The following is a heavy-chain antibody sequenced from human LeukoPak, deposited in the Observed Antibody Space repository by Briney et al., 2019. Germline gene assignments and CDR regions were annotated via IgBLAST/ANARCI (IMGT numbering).Heavy chain of an antibody. D-gene: IGHD3-9*01. CDR2: ISGSGGST. V-gene: IGHV3-23*01. J-gene: IGHJ4*02. Sequence: PGGSLRLSCAASGFTFSSYAMSWVRQAPGKGLEWVSAISGSGGSTYYADSVKGRFTISRDNSKNTLYLQMNSLRAEDTAVYYCAKDTPVLRYFDWLRPFDYWGQGTLVTVSS. CDR3: AKDTPVLRYFDWLRPFDY. CDR1: GFTFSSYA.